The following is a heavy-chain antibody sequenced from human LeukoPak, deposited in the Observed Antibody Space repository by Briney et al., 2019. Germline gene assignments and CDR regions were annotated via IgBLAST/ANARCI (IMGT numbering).Heavy chain of an antibody. CDR2: ISGSGGST. CDR1: GFTFSSYA. D-gene: IGHD5-18*01. J-gene: IGHJ3*02. Sequence: GGSLRLSCAAAGFTFSSYAMSWVRQAPGKGLEWVSAISGSGGSTYYADSVKGRFTISRDNSKNTLYLQMNSLRAEDTAVYYCAKGQHLIIQLNPGDDAFDIWGQGTMVTVSS. CDR3: AKGQHLIIQLNPGDDAFDI. V-gene: IGHV3-23*01.